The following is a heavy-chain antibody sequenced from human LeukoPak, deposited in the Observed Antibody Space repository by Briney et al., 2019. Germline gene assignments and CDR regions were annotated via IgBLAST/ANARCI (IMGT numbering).Heavy chain of an antibody. J-gene: IGHJ6*02. CDR2: IYYSGST. CDR3: ARGDYSNYVGNYYYYTMDV. D-gene: IGHD4-11*01. CDR1: GGSISSGDYY. Sequence: SETLSLTCTVSGGSISSGDYYWNWLRQPPGTGLEWIGNIYYSGSTYYNPSLKSRVTISVDTSKNQFSLKLISVTAADTAGYYCARGDYSNYVGNYYYYTMDVWGQGTTVTVSS. V-gene: IGHV4-30-4*01.